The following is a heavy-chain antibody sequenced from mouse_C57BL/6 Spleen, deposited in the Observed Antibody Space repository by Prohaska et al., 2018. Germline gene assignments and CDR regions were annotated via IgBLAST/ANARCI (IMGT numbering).Heavy chain of an antibody. CDR3: ARWGRVTTRTWFAY. CDR2: INPSDCVP. Sequence: QVQLQQPGAELVRPGSSVKLSCKASGYTFTSYWMDWVKQRPGQGLEWIGNINPSDCVPHYNHKFKDKATLTVDKSSSTAYMQLSSLTSEDSAVYYCARWGRVTTRTWFAYWGQGTLVTVSA. D-gene: IGHD2-2*01. V-gene: IGHV1-61*01. CDR1: GYTFTSYW. J-gene: IGHJ3*01.